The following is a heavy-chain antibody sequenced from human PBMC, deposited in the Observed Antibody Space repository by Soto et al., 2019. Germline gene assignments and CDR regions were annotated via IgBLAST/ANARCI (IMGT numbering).Heavy chain of an antibody. Sequence: PGGSLRLSCQASGFNFDNYGMDWVRQAPGKGLEWVAVITYDGSFQYYADSVKGRFTISRDNSKNTLFLHLNTLKPEDTAVYHCAKDRVGGTFYTPLGFWGQGTLVTVSS. J-gene: IGHJ4*02. V-gene: IGHV3-30*18. CDR3: AKDRVGGTFYTPLGF. CDR1: GFNFDNYG. CDR2: ITYDGSFQ. D-gene: IGHD1-7*01.